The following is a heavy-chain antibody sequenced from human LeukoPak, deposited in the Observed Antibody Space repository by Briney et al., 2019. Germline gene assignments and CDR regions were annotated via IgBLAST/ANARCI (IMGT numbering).Heavy chain of an antibody. CDR2: IYYSGST. D-gene: IGHD2-2*01. CDR1: GGSISSSSYY. V-gene: IGHV4-39*07. Sequence: SETLSLTCTVSGGSISSSSYYWRWIRQPPGKGLEWIGSIYYSGSTYYNPSLKSRVNISVDTSKNQFSVKLSSVTAADTAVYYCARDPLFRCSSTSCYLSPWGQGTLVTVSS. J-gene: IGHJ5*02. CDR3: ARDPLFRCSSTSCYLSP.